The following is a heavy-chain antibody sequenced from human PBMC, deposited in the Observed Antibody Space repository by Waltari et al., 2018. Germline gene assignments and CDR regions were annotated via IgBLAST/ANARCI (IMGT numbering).Heavy chain of an antibody. CDR2: ISLDGNEK. CDR1: GSRFSHYG. Sequence: QVQLVESVGGVVQPGRSLRLSCTAPGSRFSHYGMHWVRQAPGKGLEWVAIISLDGNEKHYADSVKGRLTVSRDNSKNTLFLQLNSLRAEDTAVYYCAKELYPGYARRLFDYWGQGTLVTVSS. V-gene: IGHV3-30*18. CDR3: AKELYPGYARRLFDY. D-gene: IGHD5-12*01. J-gene: IGHJ4*02.